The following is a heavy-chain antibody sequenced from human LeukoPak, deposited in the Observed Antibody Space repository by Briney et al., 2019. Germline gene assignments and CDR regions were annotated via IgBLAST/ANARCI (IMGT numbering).Heavy chain of an antibody. D-gene: IGHD1-26*01. CDR3: ARDLVGATRFGDY. V-gene: IGHV1-18*01. CDR2: ISAYNGNT. CDR1: GSTFTSYG. Sequence: ASVKVSLTASGSTFTSYGISWVRQAPGQGLEWMGWISAYNGNTNYAQKLQGRVTMTTDTSTSTAYMELRSLRSDDTAVYYCARDLVGATRFGDYWGQGTLVTVSS. J-gene: IGHJ4*02.